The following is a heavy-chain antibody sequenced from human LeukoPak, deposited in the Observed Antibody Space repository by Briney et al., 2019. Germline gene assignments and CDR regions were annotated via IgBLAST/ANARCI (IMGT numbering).Heavy chain of an antibody. Sequence: GASVKVSCKASGGTFSSYAISWVRQAPGQGLEWMGWISAYNGNTNYAQKLQGRVTMTTDTSTSTAYMELRSLRSDDTAVYYCASSSRDGYQRGAFDIWGQGTMVTVSS. CDR1: GGTFSSYA. D-gene: IGHD5-24*01. V-gene: IGHV1-18*01. CDR3: ASSSRDGYQRGAFDI. CDR2: ISAYNGNT. J-gene: IGHJ3*02.